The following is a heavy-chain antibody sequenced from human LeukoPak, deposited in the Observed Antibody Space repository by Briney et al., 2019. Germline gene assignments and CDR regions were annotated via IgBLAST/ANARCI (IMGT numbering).Heavy chain of an antibody. CDR3: ASLNYCSSTSCYYVYPDY. D-gene: IGHD2-2*01. Sequence: SETLSLTCTVSGGSISSRSYYWGWIRQPPGKGLEWIGSIYYSGSTYYNPSLKSRVTISVDTSKNQFSLKLSSVTAADTAVYYCASLNYCSSTSCYYVYPDYWGQGTLVTVSS. V-gene: IGHV4-39*01. J-gene: IGHJ4*02. CDR2: IYYSGST. CDR1: GGSISSRSYY.